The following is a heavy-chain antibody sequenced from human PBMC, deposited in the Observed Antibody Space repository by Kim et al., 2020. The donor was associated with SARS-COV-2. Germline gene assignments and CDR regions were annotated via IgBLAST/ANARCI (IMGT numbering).Heavy chain of an antibody. Sequence: GGSLRLSCAASGFTFSDYYMSWIRQAPGKGLEWVSYISSSGSTIYYADSVKGRFTISRDNAKNSLYLQMNSLRAEDTAVYYCARGPVQLERRRVENYYYGMDVWGQGTTVTVSS. CDR1: GFTFSDYY. J-gene: IGHJ6*02. CDR3: ARGPVQLERRRVENYYYGMDV. V-gene: IGHV3-11*04. CDR2: ISSSGSTI. D-gene: IGHD1-1*01.